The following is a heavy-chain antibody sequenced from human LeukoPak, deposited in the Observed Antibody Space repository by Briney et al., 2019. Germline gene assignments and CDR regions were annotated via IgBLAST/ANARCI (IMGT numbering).Heavy chain of an antibody. CDR3: AKGGVDH. J-gene: IGHJ4*02. CDR2: IGRSGDST. D-gene: IGHD4-17*01. CDR1: GFTFSDYE. Sequence: PGGSLRRSCAASGFTFSDYEMSWIRQAPGKGLEWVSAIGRSGDSTQYTDSVKGRFTISRDNSRNTLSLRMNNLRAEDTAIYYCAKGGVDHWGQGTLVTVSS. V-gene: IGHV3-23*01.